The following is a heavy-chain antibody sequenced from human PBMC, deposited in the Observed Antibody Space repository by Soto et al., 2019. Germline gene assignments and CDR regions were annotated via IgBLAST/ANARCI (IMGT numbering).Heavy chain of an antibody. J-gene: IGHJ6*02. Sequence: GGSLRLSCAASGFTFSSYAMSWVRQAPGKGLEWVSSITSGFSTYYADSVKGRFTISRDNSKDTVYLQMNSLRAEDTAVYYCAHEGRTMAPRPTYYFGLDVWGQGTTVTVSS. CDR3: AHEGRTMAPRPTYYFGLDV. CDR2: ITSGFST. V-gene: IGHV3-23*01. CDR1: GFTFSSYA. D-gene: IGHD2-8*01.